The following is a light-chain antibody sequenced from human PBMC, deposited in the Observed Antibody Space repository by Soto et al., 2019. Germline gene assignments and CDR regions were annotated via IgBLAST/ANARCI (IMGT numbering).Light chain of an antibody. J-gene: IGLJ2*01. CDR2: DVF. V-gene: IGLV2-14*03. CDR3: RSYTTSSTAV. Sequence: QSALTQPASVSGSPGQSITISCTGTSNDVGSYDYVSWYQQHPGKAPKLMIYDVFNRPSGVSSRFSGSKSGNTASLTISGLQADDEAAYYCRSYTTSSTAVFGGGTKLTVL. CDR1: SNDVGSYDY.